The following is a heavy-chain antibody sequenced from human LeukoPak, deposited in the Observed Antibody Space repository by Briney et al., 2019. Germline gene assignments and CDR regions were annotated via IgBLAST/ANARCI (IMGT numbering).Heavy chain of an antibody. CDR3: ARGGSYYDC. Sequence: SQTLSLTCAVSGGSISSGGYSWSWIRQPPGKGLEWIGYIYYSGSTNYNPSLKSRVTISVDTSKNHFSLKLSSVTAADTAVYYCARGGSYYDCWGQGTLVTVSS. D-gene: IGHD1-26*01. CDR2: IYYSGST. V-gene: IGHV4-61*03. CDR1: GGSISSGGYS. J-gene: IGHJ4*02.